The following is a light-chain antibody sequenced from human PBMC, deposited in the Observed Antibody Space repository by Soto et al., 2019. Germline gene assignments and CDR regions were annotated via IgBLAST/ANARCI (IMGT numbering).Light chain of an antibody. J-gene: IGLJ2*01. CDR1: NIGSKS. CDR2: YDS. CDR3: QVWDISSNHVV. Sequence: SSDLTQPPSVSVAPGKTARITCGGNNIGSKSVHWYQQKAGQAPILAMYYDSDRPSGIPERFSGSNSGNTATLTISTVEAGDEADYYCQVWDISSNHVVFGGGTKLTVL. V-gene: IGLV3-21*04.